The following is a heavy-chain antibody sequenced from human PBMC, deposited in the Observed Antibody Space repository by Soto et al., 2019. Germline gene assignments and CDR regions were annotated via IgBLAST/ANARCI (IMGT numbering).Heavy chain of an antibody. Sequence: QVQLMQSGAEVKKPGASVKASCKASGYTFSTYYMHWLRQAPGQGFEWMGVINPSGDTTIYAQKFQGRVTMPRDTSTTTVYMELSSLRSEDTAVYYCACHTFSYDINVFDIWGQGTMVTVSS. CDR2: INPSGDTT. V-gene: IGHV1-46*01. CDR3: ACHTFSYDINVFDI. J-gene: IGHJ3*02. CDR1: GYTFSTYY. D-gene: IGHD3-16*01.